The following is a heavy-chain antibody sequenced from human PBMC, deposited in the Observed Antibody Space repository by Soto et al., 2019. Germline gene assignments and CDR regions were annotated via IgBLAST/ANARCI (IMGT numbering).Heavy chain of an antibody. V-gene: IGHV3-23*01. Sequence: GGSLRLSCAASGFTFSSYAMSWVRQAPGKGLEWVSAISGSGGSTYYADSVKGRFTISRDNSKTTLYLHMNSLRAEDTAVYYRAKGPVVRGVITYNWFDPWGQGTLVTVSS. CDR2: ISGSGGST. CDR3: AKGPVVRGVITYNWFDP. D-gene: IGHD3-10*01. J-gene: IGHJ5*02. CDR1: GFTFSSYA.